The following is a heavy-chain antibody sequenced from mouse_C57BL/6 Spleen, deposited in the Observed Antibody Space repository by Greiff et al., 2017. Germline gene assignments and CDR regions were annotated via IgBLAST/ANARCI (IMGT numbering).Heavy chain of an antibody. Sequence: VQLQQSGPELVRPGVSVKISCKGSGYTFTDYAMHWVKQSHAKSLEWIGVISTYYGDASYNQKFKDKATMTVDKSSSTAYMELSRRTSEDSAVYYCARSGVTTVVAHYYAMDYWGQGTSVTVSS. CDR3: ARSGVTTVVAHYYAMDY. J-gene: IGHJ4*01. CDR1: GYTFTDYA. V-gene: IGHV1-67*01. CDR2: ISTYYGDA. D-gene: IGHD1-1*01.